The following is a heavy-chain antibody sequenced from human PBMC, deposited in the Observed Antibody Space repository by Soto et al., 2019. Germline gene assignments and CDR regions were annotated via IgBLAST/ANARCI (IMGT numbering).Heavy chain of an antibody. CDR2: ISSSGSTI. D-gene: IGHD3-3*01. J-gene: IGHJ4*02. V-gene: IGHV3-11*01. CDR3: ARDMLRFLEWLRVPDVLDY. Sequence: QVQLVESGGGLVKPGGSLRLSCAASGFTFSDYYMSWIRQAPGKGLEWVSYISSSGSTIYYADSVKGRFTISRDNAKHSLYLQMNSLRAEDAAVYYWARDMLRFLEWLRVPDVLDYGGQGTLVTVSS. CDR1: GFTFSDYY.